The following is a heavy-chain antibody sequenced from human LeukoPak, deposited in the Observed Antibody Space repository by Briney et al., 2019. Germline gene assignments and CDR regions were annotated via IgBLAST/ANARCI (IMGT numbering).Heavy chain of an antibody. CDR2: IYYSGST. Sequence: SETLSLTXTVSGGSISSYYWSWIRQPPGKGLEWIGYIYYSGSTNYNPSLKSRVTISVDTSKNQFSLKLSSVTAADTAVYYCARDEAKYYFDYWGQGTLVTVSS. CDR1: GGSISSYY. CDR3: ARDEAKYYFDY. V-gene: IGHV4-59*01. J-gene: IGHJ4*02.